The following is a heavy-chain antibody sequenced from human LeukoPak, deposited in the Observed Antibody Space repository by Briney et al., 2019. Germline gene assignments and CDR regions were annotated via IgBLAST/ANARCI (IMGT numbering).Heavy chain of an antibody. Sequence: GGSLRLSCEASGFTFSGYWMSWVRQAPGRGLEWVADINEDGTRIYYVDSVKGRFTISRDNAKNSLSLQLNTLRGGDTAVYYCARWSYVSGTWFLDYWGQGTLVTVSS. CDR1: GFTFSGYW. CDR3: ARWSYVSGTWFLDY. D-gene: IGHD3-10*01. V-gene: IGHV3-7*05. J-gene: IGHJ4*02. CDR2: INEDGTRI.